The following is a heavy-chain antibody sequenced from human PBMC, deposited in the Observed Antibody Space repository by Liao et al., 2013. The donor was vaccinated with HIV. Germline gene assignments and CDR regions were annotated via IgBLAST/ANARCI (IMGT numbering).Heavy chain of an antibody. CDR2: IYTSGST. D-gene: IGHD4-23*01. V-gene: IGHV4-4*07. CDR1: GGSISSYY. J-gene: IGHJ2*01. CDR3: ARDSEERLDGGWYFDL. Sequence: QVQLQESGPGLVKPSETLSLTCTVSGGSISSYYWSWIRQPPGKGLEWIGRIYTSGSTNYNPSLKSRVTISVDTSKNQFSLKLSSVTAADTAVYYCARDSEERLDGGWYFDLWGRGTLVTVSS.